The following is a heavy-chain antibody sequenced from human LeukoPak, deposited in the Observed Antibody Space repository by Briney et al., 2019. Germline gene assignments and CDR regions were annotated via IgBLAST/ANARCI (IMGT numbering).Heavy chain of an antibody. CDR3: ARMSDGTSDY. V-gene: IGHV4-31*03. CDR2: IYYSGNT. J-gene: IGHJ4*02. CDR1: GGSISSSGYY. D-gene: IGHD1-14*01. Sequence: TSETLSLTCIVSGGSISSSGYYWPWIRQHPGKGLEWIGYIYYSGNTYYNPSLKSRVTISVDTSKNQFSLKLSSVTAADTAVYFCARMSDGTSDYWGQGTLVTVSS.